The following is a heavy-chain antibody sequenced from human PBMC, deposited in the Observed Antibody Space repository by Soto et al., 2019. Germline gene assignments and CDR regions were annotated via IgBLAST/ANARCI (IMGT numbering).Heavy chain of an antibody. CDR2: ISGSGGST. D-gene: IGHD3-22*01. Sequence: GGSLRLSCAASGFTFSSYAMSWVRRAPGKGLEWVSAISGSGGSTYYADSVKGRFTISRDNSKNTLYLQMNSLRAEDTAVYYCAKDPYYYDSSGYYYVGPSLDYWGQGTLVTVSS. CDR3: AKDPYYYDSSGYYYVGPSLDY. V-gene: IGHV3-23*01. J-gene: IGHJ4*02. CDR1: GFTFSSYA.